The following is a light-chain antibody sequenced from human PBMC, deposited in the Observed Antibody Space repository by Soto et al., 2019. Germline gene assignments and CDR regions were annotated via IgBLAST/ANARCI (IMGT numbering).Light chain of an antibody. Sequence: QSVLTQPASVSGSPGQSITISCTGTSSDVGGYNYVSWYQQHPGKAPKLMIYEVSNRPSGVSNRFSGSKSGNTASLTISGLQAEDEADYNCSPYTRSSTLVFGTGTKVTV. CDR3: SPYTRSSTLV. CDR1: SSDVGGYNY. CDR2: EVS. V-gene: IGLV2-14*01. J-gene: IGLJ1*01.